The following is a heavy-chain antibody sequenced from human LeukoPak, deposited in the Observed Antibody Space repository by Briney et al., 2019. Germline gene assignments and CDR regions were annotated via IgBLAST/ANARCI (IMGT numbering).Heavy chain of an antibody. V-gene: IGHV3-66*01. J-gene: IGHJ4*02. CDR3: ARDGEYSYGYGFDY. CDR2: IYSGDRT. Sequence: GGSLRLSCAASGFSFNNLYMSWVRQAPGKGVEWVSVIYSGDRTYYADSVKGRFTISRDTSKNTVYLQMNSLRPEETAVYYCARDGEYSYGYGFDYWGQGTLVTVSS. D-gene: IGHD5-18*01. CDR1: GFSFNNLY.